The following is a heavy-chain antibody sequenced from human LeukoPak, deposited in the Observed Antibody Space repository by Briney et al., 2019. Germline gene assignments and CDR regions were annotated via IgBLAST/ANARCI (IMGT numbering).Heavy chain of an antibody. CDR2: NSWDDDK. J-gene: IGHJ3*02. V-gene: IGHV2-5*02. Sequence: SGPTLVNPTQTLTLTCTFSGFSLSPRGVGVGWIRKPPGKALEWLELNSWDDDKRYSPSLKSRLTITKDTSKNQVVLTMTNMDPVYTATYYCAHRRPYYDSSGYFRVSNAFDIWGQGTMVTVSS. CDR1: GFSLSPRGVG. D-gene: IGHD3-22*01. CDR3: AHRRPYYDSSGYFRVSNAFDI.